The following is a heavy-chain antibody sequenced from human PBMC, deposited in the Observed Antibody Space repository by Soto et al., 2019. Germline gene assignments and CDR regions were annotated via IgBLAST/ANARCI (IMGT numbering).Heavy chain of an antibody. CDR2: IYWDDVK. V-gene: IGHV2-5*02. D-gene: IGHD2-15*01. Sequence: QITLKESGPTLVKPTQTLTLTCTFSGFSLSTSGVGVAWIRQPPGKALEWLALIYWDDVKRYRLSLESRLTITKDTSKNQVVLTMTNMDSVDTATYYCAYLPCSGGSCYWFSFSGMDVWGQGTTVTVSS. CDR1: GFSLSTSGVG. J-gene: IGHJ6*02. CDR3: AYLPCSGGSCYWFSFSGMDV.